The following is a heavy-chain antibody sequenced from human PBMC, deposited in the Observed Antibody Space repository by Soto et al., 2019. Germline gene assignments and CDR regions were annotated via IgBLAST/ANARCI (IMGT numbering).Heavy chain of an antibody. J-gene: IGHJ4*02. D-gene: IGHD3-22*01. CDR1: GFTFSSYD. CDR2: ISDSGGST. Sequence: EVQLLESGGGLAQPGGSLRLSCAASGFTFSSYDMSWVRQAPGEGLEWVSGISDSGGSTDYADSAKGRFTIYRDNSKNTLYLQMNSLRAEDTAVYYCAKDRYDSSGYYYIGGGYWGQGTLVTVSS. CDR3: AKDRYDSSGYYYIGGGY. V-gene: IGHV3-23*01.